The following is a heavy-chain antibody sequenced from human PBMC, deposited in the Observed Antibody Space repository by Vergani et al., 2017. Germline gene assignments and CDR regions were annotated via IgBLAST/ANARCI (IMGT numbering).Heavy chain of an antibody. CDR1: GGTFSSYA. Sequence: QVQLVQSGAEVKKPGSSVKVSCKASGGTFSSYAISWVRQAPGQGLEWMGGIIPIFGTANYAQKFQGRVTITADESTSTAYMELSSPRSEDTAVYYCARGLRVVVVAATPVLYYFDYWGQGTLVTVSS. CDR3: ARGLRVVVVAATPVLYYFDY. D-gene: IGHD2-15*01. J-gene: IGHJ4*02. V-gene: IGHV1-69*01. CDR2: IIPIFGTA.